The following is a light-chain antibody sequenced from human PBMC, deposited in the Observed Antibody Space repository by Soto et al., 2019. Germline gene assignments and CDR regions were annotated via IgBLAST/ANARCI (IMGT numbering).Light chain of an antibody. Sequence: QSALTQPPSASGSPGQSVTISCTGTSSDVGGYNYVSWYQQHPGKAPKLMIYEVNKRPSGVPDRFSGSKSGNTASLTVSGIQDEDEADYYCSSYAGSNNYVFGTGTKLTVL. J-gene: IGLJ1*01. CDR1: SSDVGGYNY. V-gene: IGLV2-8*01. CDR3: SSYAGSNNYV. CDR2: EVN.